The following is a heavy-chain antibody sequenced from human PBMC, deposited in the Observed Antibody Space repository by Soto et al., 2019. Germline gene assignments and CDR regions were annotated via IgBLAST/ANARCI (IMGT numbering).Heavy chain of an antibody. CDR3: ARADYEILTGSYAMDV. CDR2: VSTNGAT. D-gene: IGHD3-9*01. Sequence: PSETLSLTCTVSDDSISSYYWNWIRQPAGKGLEWIGRVSTNGATNYNPSLESRVTVSVDTSKNQFSLKLTSVTAADTAVYFCARADYEILTGSYAMDVWGQGTTVTVSS. CDR1: DDSISSYY. V-gene: IGHV4-4*07. J-gene: IGHJ6*02.